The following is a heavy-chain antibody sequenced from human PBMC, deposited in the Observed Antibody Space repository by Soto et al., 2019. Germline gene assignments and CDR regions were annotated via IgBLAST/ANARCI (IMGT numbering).Heavy chain of an antibody. J-gene: IGHJ4*02. CDR1: GFTFSSYW. CDR3: ARGLITSTHRGIDY. Sequence: PGGSLRLSCAASGFTFSSYWMHWVRQAPGKGLVWVSRINSDGSSTSYADSVKGRFTISRDNSRNTLYLQMNSLSAEDTAVYYCARGLITSTHRGIDYWGQGTLVTVSS. V-gene: IGHV3-74*01. D-gene: IGHD3-16*01. CDR2: INSDGSST.